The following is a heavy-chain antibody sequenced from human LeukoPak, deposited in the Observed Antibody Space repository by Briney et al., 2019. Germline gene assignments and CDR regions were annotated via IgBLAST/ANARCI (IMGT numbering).Heavy chain of an antibody. CDR1: GFTVSSNY. V-gene: IGHV4/OR15-8*01. CDR3: ARQDFWSGYYVGY. CDR2: IYHSGSP. Sequence: KSGGSLRLSCVVSGFTVSSNYMSWVRQPPGKGLEWIGEIYHSGSPNYNPSLKSRVTISVDTSKNQFSLKLSSVTAADTAVYYCARQDFWSGYYVGYWGQGTLVTVSP. J-gene: IGHJ4*02. D-gene: IGHD3-3*01.